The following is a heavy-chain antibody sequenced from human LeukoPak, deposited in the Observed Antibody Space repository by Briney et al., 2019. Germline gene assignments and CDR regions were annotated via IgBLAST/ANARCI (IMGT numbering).Heavy chain of an antibody. CDR2: IKSKTDGGTT. V-gene: IGHV3-15*01. CDR3: TTLYYDSSGYYYFDY. J-gene: IGHJ4*02. CDR1: GFTFSNAW. D-gene: IGHD3-22*01. Sequence: PGGSLRLSCAASGFTFSNAWMSWVRQAPGKGLEWVGRIKSKTDGGTTDYAAPVKGRFTISRDDSKSTLYLQMNSLKTEDTAVYYCTTLYYDSSGYYYFDYWGQGTLVTVSS.